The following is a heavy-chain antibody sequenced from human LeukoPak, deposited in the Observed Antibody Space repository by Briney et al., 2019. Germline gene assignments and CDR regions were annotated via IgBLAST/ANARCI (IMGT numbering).Heavy chain of an antibody. CDR1: GFTFSSYS. CDR3: ARVISVVSPGFDY. Sequence: GGSLRLSCAASGFTFSSYSMNWVRQAPGKGLEWVSCISSSSSYIYYADSVKGRFTISRDNAKNSLYLQMNSLRAEDTAAYYCARVISVVSPGFDYWGQGALVTVSS. CDR2: ISSSSSYI. V-gene: IGHV3-21*01. J-gene: IGHJ4*02. D-gene: IGHD3-22*01.